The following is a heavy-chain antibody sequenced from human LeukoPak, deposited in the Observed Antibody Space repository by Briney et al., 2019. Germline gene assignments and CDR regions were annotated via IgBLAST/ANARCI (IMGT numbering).Heavy chain of an antibody. Sequence: ASMKVSCKASGYTFTSYYMHWVRQAPGQGLEWMGIINPSGGGTSYAQKFQGRVTMTRDTSTSTVYMELSSLRSEDTAVYYCAREGLHDAFDIWGQGTMVTVSS. CDR1: GYTFTSYY. D-gene: IGHD2-15*01. V-gene: IGHV1-46*01. CDR3: AREGLHDAFDI. J-gene: IGHJ3*02. CDR2: INPSGGGT.